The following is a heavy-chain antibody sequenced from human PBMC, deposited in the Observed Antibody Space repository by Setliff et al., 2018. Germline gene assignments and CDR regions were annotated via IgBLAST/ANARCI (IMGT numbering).Heavy chain of an antibody. D-gene: IGHD5-18*01. CDR2: INHSGST. J-gene: IGHJ6*02. V-gene: IGHV4-59*12. CDR3: ARDRTAYNYGMDI. Sequence: PSETLSLTCNVSGVSISSYYWSWIRQAPGKGLEWIAEINHSGSTNYNPSLKSRVTISVDTSRNQFSLKLSSVTAADTAVYYCARDRTAYNYGMDIWGQGTTVTVSS. CDR1: GVSISSYY.